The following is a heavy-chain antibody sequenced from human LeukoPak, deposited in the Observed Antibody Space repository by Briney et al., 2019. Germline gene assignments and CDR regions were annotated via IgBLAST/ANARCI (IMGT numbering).Heavy chain of an antibody. D-gene: IGHD5-12*01. CDR2: IKSDGITI. CDR1: GFTFSNYM. Sequence: GGSLRLSCAASGFTFSNYMMHWVRQAPGKGLVWVSRIKSDGITITYADSVKGRFTISRDNAKNTLYLQMNSLRAEDTAVYYCAKSYNGYESKPDYWGQGTLVTVSS. J-gene: IGHJ4*02. CDR3: AKSYNGYESKPDY. V-gene: IGHV3-74*01.